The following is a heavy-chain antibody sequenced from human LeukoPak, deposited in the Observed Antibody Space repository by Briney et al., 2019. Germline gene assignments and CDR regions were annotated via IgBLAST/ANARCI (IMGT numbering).Heavy chain of an antibody. V-gene: IGHV3-53*01. J-gene: IGHJ3*02. D-gene: IGHD5-18*01. Sequence: PGGSLRLSCAASAFTVSSNYMSWVRQAPGKGLEWVSVIYSGGSTYYADSVKGRFTISRDNSKNTLYLQMNSLRAEDTAVYYCAREDTAMVTGAFDIWGQWTMVTVSS. CDR2: IYSGGST. CDR1: AFTVSSNY. CDR3: AREDTAMVTGAFDI.